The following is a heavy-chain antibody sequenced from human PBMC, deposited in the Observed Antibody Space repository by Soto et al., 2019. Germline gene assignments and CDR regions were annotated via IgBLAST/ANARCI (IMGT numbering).Heavy chain of an antibody. Sequence: GGSLRLSCAASGFPFRDYAMGWVRQAPGKGLEWVSTISGGVDSTYYADSVKGRFTISRDNSRNTLLLEMSRLRAEDSALYYCAGRPCPTPFCFDFWGQGTLVTVSS. V-gene: IGHV3-23*01. J-gene: IGHJ4*02. CDR1: GFPFRDYA. CDR2: ISGGVDST. CDR3: AGRPCPTPFCFDF. D-gene: IGHD3-16*01.